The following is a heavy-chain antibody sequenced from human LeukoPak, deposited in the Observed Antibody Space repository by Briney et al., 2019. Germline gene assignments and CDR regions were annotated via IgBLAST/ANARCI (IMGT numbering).Heavy chain of an antibody. Sequence: GGSLRLSCAASGFTFSSYSMNWVRQAPGKGLEWVSSISSSSSYIYYADSVKGRFTIPRDNAKNSLYLQMNSLRAEDTAVYYCARSITIFGVVIIEEYYFDYWGQGTLVTVSS. CDR2: ISSSSSYI. CDR3: ARSITIFGVVIIEEYYFDY. J-gene: IGHJ4*02. D-gene: IGHD3-3*01. V-gene: IGHV3-21*01. CDR1: GFTFSSYS.